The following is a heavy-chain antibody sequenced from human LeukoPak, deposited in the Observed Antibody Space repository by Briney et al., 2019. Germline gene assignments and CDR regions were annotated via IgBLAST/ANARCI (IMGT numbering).Heavy chain of an antibody. Sequence: PSETLSLTCAVYGGSFSGYYWSWIRQPPGKGLEWIGEINHSGSTNYNPSLKSRVTISVDTSKNQFSLQLNSVTPEDTAVYYCARGRSVSGYYFDFWGQGTLVTVSS. CDR3: ARGRSVSGYYFDF. CDR1: GGSFSGYY. J-gene: IGHJ4*02. V-gene: IGHV4-34*01. D-gene: IGHD6-25*01. CDR2: INHSGST.